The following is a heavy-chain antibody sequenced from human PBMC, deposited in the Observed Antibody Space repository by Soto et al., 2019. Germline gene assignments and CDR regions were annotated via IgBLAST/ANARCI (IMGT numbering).Heavy chain of an antibody. Sequence: VASGGGLVQPGGSLRLSCEASGFPLGSYWMSWVRQAPGKGLEWLATIKTDASEKKYVDSVKGRFTMSRDNAKNSLYLQMDCLRAEDTAGYYCARDSGYGSGSPVNHYLEYWGHGTLVTVSS. V-gene: IGHV3-7*01. CDR3: ARDSGYGSGSPVNHYLEY. CDR2: IKTDASEK. D-gene: IGHD3-10*01. J-gene: IGHJ4*01. CDR1: GFPLGSYW.